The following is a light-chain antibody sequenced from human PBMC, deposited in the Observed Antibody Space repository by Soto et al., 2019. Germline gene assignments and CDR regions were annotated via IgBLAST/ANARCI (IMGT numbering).Light chain of an antibody. CDR3: ATWDDSLSNYV. CDR1: SSNIGSNY. CDR2: RNN. J-gene: IGLJ1*01. V-gene: IGLV1-47*01. Sequence: QSVLTQPPSASGTPGQRVTISCSGSSSNIGSNYVYWYQHLTGTAPKLLIYRNNQRPSGVPDRFSGSKSGTSASLAISGLRSEDEADYDCATWDDSLSNYVFGTGTKVTGL.